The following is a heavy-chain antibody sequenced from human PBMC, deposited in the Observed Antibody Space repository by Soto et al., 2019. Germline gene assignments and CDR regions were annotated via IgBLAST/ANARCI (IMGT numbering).Heavy chain of an antibody. D-gene: IGHD1-26*01. V-gene: IGHV1-46*01. Sequence: ASVKVSCKASGYTLSSYFMHWVRQAPGQGLEWMGIINPSGGGTTYAQKFQGRVTMTRDTSTSTVYMELSSLRSEDTAVYYCAREGTSCFDYWGQGTLVTVSS. CDR2: INPSGGGT. CDR1: GYTLSSYF. J-gene: IGHJ4*02. CDR3: AREGTSCFDY.